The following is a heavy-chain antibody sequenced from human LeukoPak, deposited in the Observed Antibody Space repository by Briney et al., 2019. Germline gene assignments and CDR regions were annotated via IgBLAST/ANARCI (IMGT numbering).Heavy chain of an antibody. CDR3: ARVSRFGELLNYYFDY. Sequence: PGGSLRLSCAASGFTFSSYALHWVCQARGKGLEWVAVISYDGSNKYYADSVKGRFTISRDNSKNTLYLQMNSLRAEDTAVYYCARVSRFGELLNYYFDYWGQGALVTVSS. CDR2: ISYDGSNK. CDR1: GFTFSSYA. J-gene: IGHJ4*02. D-gene: IGHD3-10*01. V-gene: IGHV3-30*04.